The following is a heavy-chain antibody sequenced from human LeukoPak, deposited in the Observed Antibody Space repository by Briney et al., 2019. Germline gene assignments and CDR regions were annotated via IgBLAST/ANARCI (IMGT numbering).Heavy chain of an antibody. D-gene: IGHD3-3*01. J-gene: IGHJ5*02. CDR2: INHSGST. CDR3: ARCNHYDFWSGYYYP. V-gene: IGHV4-34*01. Sequence: PSETLSLTCAVYGGSFSGYYWSWIRQPPGKGLEWIGEINHSGSTNYNPSLKSRVTISVDTSKNQFSLKLSSVTAADTAVYYCARCNHYDFWSGYYYPWGQGTLVTVSS. CDR1: GGSFSGYY.